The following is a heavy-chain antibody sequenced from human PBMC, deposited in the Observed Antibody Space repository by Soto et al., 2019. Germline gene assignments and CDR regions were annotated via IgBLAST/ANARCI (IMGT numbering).Heavy chain of an antibody. J-gene: IGHJ4*02. V-gene: IGHV4-34*01. D-gene: IGHD1-1*01. CDR2: INHSGGT. CDR1: GGSFSGYY. CDR3: ARGGVTGTTPFDY. Sequence: QVQLQQWGAGLLKPSETLSLTCAVYGGSFSGYYWSWIRQPPGKGLEWIGEINHSGGTNYNPSLKSRDTIAVAPYNNHAYLKLSSVTAADTAVYYCARGGVTGTTPFDYWGQGTLVAVSS.